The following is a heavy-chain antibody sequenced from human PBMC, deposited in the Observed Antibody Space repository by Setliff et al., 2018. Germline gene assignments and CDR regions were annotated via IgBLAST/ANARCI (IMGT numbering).Heavy chain of an antibody. CDR1: GGSVSSTSHY. D-gene: IGHD3-10*01. CDR2: VYYSGYT. Sequence: PSETLSLTCNVSGGSVSSTSHYWGWIRQPPGKGMEWIGSVYYSGYTYYNPSLQSRVTISVDMSKNQFSMKLTSVTAADTAVYYCARVDFTMIQGVLGLWGQGTLVTVYS. V-gene: IGHV4-39*07. J-gene: IGHJ1*01. CDR3: ARVDFTMIQGVLGL.